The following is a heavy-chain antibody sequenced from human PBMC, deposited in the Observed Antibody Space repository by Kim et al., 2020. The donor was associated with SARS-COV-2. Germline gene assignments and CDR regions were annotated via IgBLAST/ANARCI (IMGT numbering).Heavy chain of an antibody. J-gene: IGHJ3*01. Sequence: GGSLRLSCGASGFTFNNYAMHWLRQAPGKGLEWVAGISYDGSIKYYADSVKGHFTVSRDWSNNTLNLHMRSLRPEDKALDYCAKSSAYLRCGEGGRTF. CDR3: AKSSAYLRCGEGGRTF. CDR1: GFTFNNYA. V-gene: IGHV3-30*18. D-gene: IGHD4-17*01. CDR2: ISYDGSIK.